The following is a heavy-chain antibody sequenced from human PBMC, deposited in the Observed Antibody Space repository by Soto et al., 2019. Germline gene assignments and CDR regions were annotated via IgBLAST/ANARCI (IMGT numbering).Heavy chain of an antibody. CDR3: ARDTGYNGGSSLDY. V-gene: IGHV4-31*03. D-gene: IGHD6-19*01. J-gene: IGHJ4*02. CDR1: GASISSGFYY. CDR2: IYYSGSN. Sequence: QVQLQESGPGLVKPSQTLSLTCSVSGASISSGFYYWSWIRQHPGKGLEWIGYIYYSGSNYYNPSLKSRRTISLDTSQNHFPLKPSSLTAADTAVYYCARDTGYNGGSSLDYWGQGTLVTVSS.